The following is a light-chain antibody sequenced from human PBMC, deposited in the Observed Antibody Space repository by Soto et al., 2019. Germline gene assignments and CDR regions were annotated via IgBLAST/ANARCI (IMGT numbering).Light chain of an antibody. V-gene: IGLV7-43*01. CDR2: STG. CDR3: LLYCGADLWV. J-gene: IGLJ3*02. Sequence: QAVVTQEPSLTVSPGGTVTLTCTSSTGAVTSGFYPNWFQQKPGQAPRALIYSTGSKHSWTPARFSGSIFGGKAALTLSGVQPEDEAEYYSLLYCGADLWVFGGGTKLTVL. CDR1: TGAVTSGFY.